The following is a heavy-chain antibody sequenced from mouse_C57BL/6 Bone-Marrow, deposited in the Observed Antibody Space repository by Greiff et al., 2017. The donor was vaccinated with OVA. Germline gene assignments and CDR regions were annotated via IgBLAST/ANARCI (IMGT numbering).Heavy chain of an antibody. V-gene: IGHV14-4*01. D-gene: IGHD3-1*01. J-gene: IGHJ2*01. CDR1: GFNIKDDY. CDR2: LDPENGDT. CDR3: TTSGSDY. Sequence: VQLQQSGAELVRPGASVKLSCTASGFNIKDDYMHWVKQRPEQGLEWIGWLDPENGDTEYASKFQGKATITADTSSNTAYLQLSSLTSEDTAVYYCTTSGSDYWGQGTTLTVSS.